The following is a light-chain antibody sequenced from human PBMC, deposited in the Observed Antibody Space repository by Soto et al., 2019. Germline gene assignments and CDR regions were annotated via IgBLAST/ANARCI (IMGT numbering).Light chain of an antibody. CDR1: SSNIGTKT. J-gene: IGLJ2*01. CDR3: AAWDVSLNGPV. Sequence: QSVLTQPPSVSATPGQSVTIACSGGSSNIGTKTVNWYQQHPGTAPKLLIYTNNRRPSGVPDRFSGSKSGTSASLALSGLQSEDEVDYYCAAWDVSLNGPVFGGGTKLTVL. V-gene: IGLV1-44*01. CDR2: TNN.